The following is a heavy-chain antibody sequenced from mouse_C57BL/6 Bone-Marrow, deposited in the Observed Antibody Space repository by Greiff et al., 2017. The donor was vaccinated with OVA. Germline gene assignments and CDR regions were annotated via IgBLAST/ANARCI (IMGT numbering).Heavy chain of an antibody. CDR2: IDPETGGT. Sequence: VQLQQSGAELVRPGASVTLSCKASGYTFTDYEMHWVKQTPVHGLEWIGAIDPETGGTAYNQKCKGKAILTADESSSTAYMGLRSLTSEDSAVYYCTVQLRLPWFAYWGQGTLVTVSA. CDR3: TVQLRLPWFAY. J-gene: IGHJ3*01. V-gene: IGHV1-15*01. D-gene: IGHD3-2*02. CDR1: GYTFTDYE.